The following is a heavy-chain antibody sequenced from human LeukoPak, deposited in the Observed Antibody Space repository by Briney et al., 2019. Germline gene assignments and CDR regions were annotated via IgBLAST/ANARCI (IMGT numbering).Heavy chain of an antibody. Sequence: ASVKVSCKASGYTFTSFYMHWVRHAPGQGLEWMGIINPSGGSTSYAQKFQGRVTMTRDTSTSTVYMELSSLRSEDTAVYYCAREDRDYGDYQGDAFDIWGQGTMVTVSS. D-gene: IGHD4-17*01. CDR2: INPSGGST. CDR3: AREDRDYGDYQGDAFDI. J-gene: IGHJ3*02. V-gene: IGHV1-46*01. CDR1: GYTFTSFY.